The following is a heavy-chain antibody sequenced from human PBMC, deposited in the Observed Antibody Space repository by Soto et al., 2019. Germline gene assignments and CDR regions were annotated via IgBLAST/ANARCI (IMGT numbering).Heavy chain of an antibody. Sequence: QVQLVQSGAEVKKPGSSVKVSCKVSGGTFSSYAISWVRQAPGQGLECLGGIIPIFDTTNYAQKFQGRVTITADESTRTAYMELSSLRSEDTAVYYCARELGSIGSFDSWGQGTLVTVSS. D-gene: IGHD1-26*01. J-gene: IGHJ4*02. CDR1: GGTFSSYA. V-gene: IGHV1-69*12. CDR3: ARELGSIGSFDS. CDR2: IIPIFDTT.